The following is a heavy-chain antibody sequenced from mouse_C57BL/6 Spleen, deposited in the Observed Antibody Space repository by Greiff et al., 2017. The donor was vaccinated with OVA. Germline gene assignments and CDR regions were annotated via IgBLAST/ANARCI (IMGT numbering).Heavy chain of an antibody. Sequence: DVKLVESGGGLVKPGGSLKLSCAASGFTFSSYAMSWVRQTPEKRLEWVATISDGGSYTYYPDNVKGRFTISRDNAKNNLYLQMSHLKSEDTAMYYCARDRGTTVVRGMDYWGQGTSVTVSS. J-gene: IGHJ4*01. D-gene: IGHD1-1*01. CDR1: GFTFSSYA. V-gene: IGHV5-4*01. CDR3: ARDRGTTVVRGMDY. CDR2: ISDGGSYT.